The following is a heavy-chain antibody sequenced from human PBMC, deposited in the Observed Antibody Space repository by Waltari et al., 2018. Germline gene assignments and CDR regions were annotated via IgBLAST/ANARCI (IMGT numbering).Heavy chain of an antibody. D-gene: IGHD3-10*01. CDR2: INHSGRT. CDR3: ARGSRYYGSGSYYMDV. J-gene: IGHJ6*03. CDR1: GGSFSGYY. Sequence: QVQLQQWGAGLLKPSETLSLTCAVYGGSFSGYYWSWIRQPPGKGLEWIGEINHSGRTNYNPSLKSRVTISVDTSKNQFSLKLSSVTAADTAVYYCARGSRYYGSGSYYMDVWGKGTTVTVSS. V-gene: IGHV4-34*01.